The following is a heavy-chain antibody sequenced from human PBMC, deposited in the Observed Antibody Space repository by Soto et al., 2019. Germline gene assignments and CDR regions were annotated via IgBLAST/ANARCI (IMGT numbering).Heavy chain of an antibody. CDR1: GGSISSSSYY. D-gene: IGHD2-2*01. CDR3: ARQPYCSSTSCYPFSNWFDP. CDR2: IYYSGST. J-gene: IGHJ5*02. V-gene: IGHV4-39*01. Sequence: QLQLQESGPGLVKPSETLSLTCTVSGGSISSSSYYWGWIRQPPGQGLEWIGSIYYSGSTYYNPSLQSRVTISVDTSKNQFSLKLSSVTAADTAVYYCARQPYCSSTSCYPFSNWFDPWGQGTLVTVSS.